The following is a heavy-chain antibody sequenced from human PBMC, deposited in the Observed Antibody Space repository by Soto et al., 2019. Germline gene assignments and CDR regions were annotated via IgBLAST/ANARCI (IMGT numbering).Heavy chain of an antibody. V-gene: IGHV2-5*02. D-gene: IGHD3-16*01. CDR1: GFSLSTSGVG. Sequence: QITLKESGPMLVKPTQTLTLTCTFSGFSLSTSGVGVGWIHPLPGNALVWLALTYWDDTKHSSPSLENRLTITKDTSKNQVVLTMTNTDPVDTATYYCVHKGAGDRILDYWGQGALLTVSS. CDR3: VHKGAGDRILDY. CDR2: TYWDDTK. J-gene: IGHJ4*02.